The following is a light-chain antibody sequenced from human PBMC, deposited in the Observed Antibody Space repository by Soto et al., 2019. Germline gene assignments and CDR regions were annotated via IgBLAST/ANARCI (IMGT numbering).Light chain of an antibody. CDR3: QQRRNWPPLT. CDR2: EAS. V-gene: IGKV3-11*01. J-gene: IGKJ4*01. CDR1: QSVSSS. Sequence: IVLTQSPATLSLSPGARATLSCRASQSVSSSLAWYQHKPGQAPRLLIYEASNRATGVPARFSGSGSGTAFTLTISSLAPEDFAVYYCQQRRNWPPLTFGGGTKAESK.